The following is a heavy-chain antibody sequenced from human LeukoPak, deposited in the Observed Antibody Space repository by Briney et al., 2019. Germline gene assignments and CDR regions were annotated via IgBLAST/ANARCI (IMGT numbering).Heavy chain of an antibody. J-gene: IGHJ4*02. D-gene: IGHD3-10*01. CDR3: ARATLYGYYYGSGSPRGGFDY. CDR1: GGSISSSSYY. CDR2: INHSGST. Sequence: SETLSLTCTVSGGSISSSSYYWGWIRQPPGKGLEWIGEINHSGSTNYNPSLKSRVTISVDTSKNQFSLKLSSVTAADTAVYYCARATLYGYYYGSGSPRGGFDYWGQGTLVTVSS. V-gene: IGHV4-39*07.